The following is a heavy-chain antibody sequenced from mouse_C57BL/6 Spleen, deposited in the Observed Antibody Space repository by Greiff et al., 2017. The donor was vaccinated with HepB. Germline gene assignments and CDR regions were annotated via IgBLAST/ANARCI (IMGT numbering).Heavy chain of an antibody. CDR3: ARDPITTSGFAY. V-gene: IGHV1-52*01. Sequence: VQLQQSGAELVRPGSSVKLSCKASGYTFTSYWMHWVKQRPIQGLEWIGNIDPSDSETHYNQKFKDKATLTVDKSSSTAYMQLSSLTSEDSAVYYCARDPITTSGFAYWGQGTLVTVSA. CDR1: GYTFTSYW. D-gene: IGHD1-2*01. CDR2: IDPSDSET. J-gene: IGHJ3*01.